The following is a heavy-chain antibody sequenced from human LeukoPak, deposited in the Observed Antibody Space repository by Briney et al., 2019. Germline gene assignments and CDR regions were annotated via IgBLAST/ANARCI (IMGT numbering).Heavy chain of an antibody. V-gene: IGHV4-39*07. J-gene: IGHJ4*02. CDR3: ARVLGVAARPHYFDY. Sequence: SETLSLTCTVSGGSISSSSYYWSWIRQPPGKGLEWLAEINHSGSTNYKPSLKSRVTISVDTSKNQVSLKLSSVTAADTAVYYCARVLGVAARPHYFDYWGQGTLVTVSS. CDR2: INHSGST. CDR1: GGSISSSSYY. D-gene: IGHD6-6*01.